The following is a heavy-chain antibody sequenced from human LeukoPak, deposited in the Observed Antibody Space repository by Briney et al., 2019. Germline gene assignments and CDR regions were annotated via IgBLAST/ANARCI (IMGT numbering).Heavy chain of an antibody. V-gene: IGHV3-30*04. CDR1: GFTFSSYA. CDR2: ISYDGSNK. CDR3: ARPQNYYDSSGYYSRSYAFDI. J-gene: IGHJ3*02. D-gene: IGHD3-22*01. Sequence: GGSLRLSCAASGFTFSSYAMHWVRQAPGKGLEWVAVISYDGSNKYYADSVKGRFTISRDNSKNTLYLQVNSLRAEDTAVYYCARPQNYYDSSGYYSRSYAFDIWGQGTMVTVSS.